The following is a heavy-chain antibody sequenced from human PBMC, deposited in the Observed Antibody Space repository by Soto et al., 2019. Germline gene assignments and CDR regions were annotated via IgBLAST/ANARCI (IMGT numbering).Heavy chain of an antibody. CDR2: ISYDESTK. V-gene: IGHV3-30-3*01. D-gene: IGHD3-3*01. J-gene: IGHJ1*01. CDR3: ARGVDYAQEYFQY. CDR1: GLTFSSYP. Sequence: QVQLVESGGGVVQPGRSLRLSCVVSGLTFSSYPMHWVRQAPGKGLEWVAVISYDESTKHYADSVRGRFSISRDNSKNTVYLQMRSLRVEDTAVYYCARGVDYAQEYFQYWGQGTLVTVSS.